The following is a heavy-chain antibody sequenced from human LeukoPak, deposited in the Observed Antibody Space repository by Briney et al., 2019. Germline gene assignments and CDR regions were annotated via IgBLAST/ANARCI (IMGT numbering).Heavy chain of an antibody. CDR3: ARNIWFGESSDAFDI. CDR2: INPNSGGT. J-gene: IGHJ3*02. Sequence: ASVRVSCKASGYTFTGYYMHWVRQAPGQGLEWMGWINPNSGGTNYAQKFQGRVTMARDTSISTAYMELSRLRSDDTAVYYCARNIWFGESSDAFDIWGQGTMVTVSS. CDR1: GYTFTGYY. D-gene: IGHD3-10*01. V-gene: IGHV1-2*02.